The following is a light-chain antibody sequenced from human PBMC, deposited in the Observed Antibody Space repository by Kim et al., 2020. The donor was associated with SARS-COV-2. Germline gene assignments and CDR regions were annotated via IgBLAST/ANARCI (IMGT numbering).Light chain of an antibody. CDR1: QEISGW. CDR3: QEANNFPIM. J-gene: IGKJ5*01. V-gene: IGKV1D-12*01. Sequence: ASEGDRVTITGRAGQEISGWVAWNQQTPGKAPKLLIYGASTMQSGVPSRFSGRGSGTEFTLTISNLQPEDFATYYCQEANNFPIMFGQGTRLEIK. CDR2: GAS.